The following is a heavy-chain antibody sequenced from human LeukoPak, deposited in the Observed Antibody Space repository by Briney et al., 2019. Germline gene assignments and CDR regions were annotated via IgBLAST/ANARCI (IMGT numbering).Heavy chain of an antibody. CDR1: VFTFSKAW. Sequence: GGSLRLSCAASVFTFSKAWMRGVRQARGKGVEWVGRIKSRTDGGTTDYAAPVKGRFIISRDDSNNTLYLQMNSLKTEDTAVYYCTSGLSLRPTTRWELQDYWGQGTLVTVSS. V-gene: IGHV3-15*01. D-gene: IGHD1-26*01. CDR3: TSGLSLRPTTRWELQDY. J-gene: IGHJ4*02. CDR2: IKSRTDGGTT.